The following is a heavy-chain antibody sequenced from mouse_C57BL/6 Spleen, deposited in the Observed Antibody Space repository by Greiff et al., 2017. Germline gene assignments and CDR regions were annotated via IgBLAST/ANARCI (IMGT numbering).Heavy chain of an antibody. CDR1: GFSLTSYG. J-gene: IGHJ4*01. CDR3: ARVYDYDVGAMDY. V-gene: IGHV2-2*01. Sequence: VQLQESGPGLVQPSQSLSITCTVSGFSLTSYGVHWVRQSPGKGLEWLGVIWSGGSTDYNAAFISRLSISKDNSKSQVFFKMNSLQADDTAIYYCARVYDYDVGAMDYWGQGTSVTVSS. D-gene: IGHD2-4*01. CDR2: IWSGGST.